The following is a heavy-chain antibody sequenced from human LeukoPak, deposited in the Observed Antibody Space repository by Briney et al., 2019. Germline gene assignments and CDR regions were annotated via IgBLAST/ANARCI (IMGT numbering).Heavy chain of an antibody. V-gene: IGHV3-23*01. CDR2: IYENGGTT. CDR3: AKDFRIGYSAHFDY. Sequence: GGSLRLSCVGSGFTFRSHAMSWVRQAPEKGLEFVSGIYENGGTTYYADSVKGRFSISRDNSKNTLYLQMDSLRGEDTAVYYYAKDFRIGYSAHFDYWGQGALVTVSS. J-gene: IGHJ4*02. CDR1: GFTFRSHA. D-gene: IGHD2-21*01.